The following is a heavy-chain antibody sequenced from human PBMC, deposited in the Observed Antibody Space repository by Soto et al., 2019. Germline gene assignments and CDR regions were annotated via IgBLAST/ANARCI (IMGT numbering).Heavy chain of an antibody. CDR3: AKDSELRYFDWYLGDLDY. Sequence: PGGSLRLSCAASGFTFSSYAMSWVRQAPGKGLEWVSAISGSGGSTYYADSVKGRFTISRDNSKNTLYLQMNSLRAEDTAVYYCAKDSELRYFDWYLGDLDYWGQGTLVTVSS. D-gene: IGHD3-9*01. J-gene: IGHJ4*02. CDR2: ISGSGGST. V-gene: IGHV3-23*01. CDR1: GFTFSSYA.